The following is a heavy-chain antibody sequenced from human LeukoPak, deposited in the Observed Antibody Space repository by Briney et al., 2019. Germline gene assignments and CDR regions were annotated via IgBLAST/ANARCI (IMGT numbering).Heavy chain of an antibody. V-gene: IGHV3-30*04. D-gene: IGHD3-22*01. CDR1: GFTFSTYA. Sequence: GGSLRLSCAASGFTFSTYAMHWVRQAPGKGLEWVAVIPYDGSNKYYADSVKGRFTISRENSKNMLYLQMNSLRVEDTAVYYCARNSDYYDYSPQSVWGQGTLVTVSS. CDR2: IPYDGSNK. CDR3: ARNSDYYDYSPQSV. J-gene: IGHJ4*02.